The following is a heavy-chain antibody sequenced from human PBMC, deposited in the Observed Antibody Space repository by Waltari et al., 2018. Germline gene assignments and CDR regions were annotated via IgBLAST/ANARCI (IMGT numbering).Heavy chain of an antibody. Sequence: VQLQESGPGLVKPSGTLSLTCAVSGGSISSSNWWSWVRQPPGKGLEWIGEIDHSGSTYCDPSLKGRVTIAVDTSKNQFSLKLSSVTAADTAVYYCARDHFLGSLGVGIWGQGTMVTVSS. CDR2: IDHSGST. V-gene: IGHV4-4*02. D-gene: IGHD3-10*01. J-gene: IGHJ3*02. CDR1: GGSISSSNW. CDR3: ARDHFLGSLGVGI.